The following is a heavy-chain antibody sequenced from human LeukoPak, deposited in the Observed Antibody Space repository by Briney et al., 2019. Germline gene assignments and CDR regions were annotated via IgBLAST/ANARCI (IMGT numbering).Heavy chain of an antibody. CDR3: ARDISPRYSSGWADAFDI. CDR1: GFTLSSYW. D-gene: IGHD6-19*01. V-gene: IGHV3-74*01. CDR2: INPGGSSI. J-gene: IGHJ3*02. Sequence: GGSLRLSCAASGFTLSSYWMHWVRHVPGKGLVWVARINPGGSSITYADYVKGRFTISRDNAKHTLYLQMDSLRAEDTGVYYCARDISPRYSSGWADAFDIWGQGTVVTVSS.